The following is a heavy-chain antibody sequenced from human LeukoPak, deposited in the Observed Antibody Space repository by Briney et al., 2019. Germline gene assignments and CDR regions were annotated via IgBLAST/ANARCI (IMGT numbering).Heavy chain of an antibody. J-gene: IGHJ4*02. V-gene: IGHV3-23*01. CDR3: AKGVVVVVAANYPLYYFDY. Sequence: GGSLRLSCAASGFIFSSYAMSWVRQAPGKGLEWVSAISGSGGSTYYADSVKGRFTISRDNSKNTLYLQMNSLRAEDTAVYYCAKGVVVVVAANYPLYYFDYWGQGTLVTVSS. CDR2: ISGSGGST. CDR1: GFIFSSYA. D-gene: IGHD2-15*01.